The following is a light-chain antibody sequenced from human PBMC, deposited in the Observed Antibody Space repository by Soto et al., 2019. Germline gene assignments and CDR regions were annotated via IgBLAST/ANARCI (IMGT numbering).Light chain of an antibody. CDR1: QSVSSSY. Sequence: EIVLTQSPGTLSLSPGERATLSCRASQSVSSSYLAWYQQKPGQAPRLLIYGASSRATGIPDRFSGSGSGTDFTLTISRLEPEDFATYYCQQYGSSAPITFGQGTRLEIE. CDR3: QQYGSSAPIT. J-gene: IGKJ5*01. V-gene: IGKV3-20*01. CDR2: GAS.